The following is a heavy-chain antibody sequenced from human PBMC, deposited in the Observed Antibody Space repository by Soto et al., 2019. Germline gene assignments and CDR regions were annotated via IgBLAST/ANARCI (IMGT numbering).Heavy chain of an antibody. D-gene: IGHD3-10*01. CDR3: ARESFSSMARGVIDH. V-gene: IGHV3-11*01. CDR2: MSSSGGSI. CDR1: GFTFTDYY. Sequence: PGGSLRLSCVASGFTFTDYYMNWIRQGPGKGLECVSSMSSSGGSIDYADSVKGRFTISRDNAKNSLYLQMNSLRAEDTAVYFCARESFSSMARGVIDHWGQGTLVTVSS. J-gene: IGHJ4*02.